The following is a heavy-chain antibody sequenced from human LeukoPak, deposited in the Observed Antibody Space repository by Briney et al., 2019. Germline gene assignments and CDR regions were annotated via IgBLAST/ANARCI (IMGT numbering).Heavy chain of an antibody. Sequence: GGSLRLSCAASGFTFSSYAIHWVRQAPGKGLEWVAVISYDGSNKYYADSVKGRFTISRDNSKNTLYLQMNSLRAEDTAVYYCARRAYDFWSGYYYYYMDVWGKGTTVTVSS. J-gene: IGHJ6*03. D-gene: IGHD3-3*01. CDR3: ARRAYDFWSGYYYYYMDV. CDR2: ISYDGSNK. CDR1: GFTFSSYA. V-gene: IGHV3-30-3*01.